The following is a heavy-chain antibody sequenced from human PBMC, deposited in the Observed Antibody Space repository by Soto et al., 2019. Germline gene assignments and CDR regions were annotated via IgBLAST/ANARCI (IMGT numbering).Heavy chain of an antibody. V-gene: IGHV3-7*01. CDR1: EFTFDQYY. CDR2: IKPDGSEQ. D-gene: IGHD1-20*01. Sequence: PGGSLRLSCAASEFTFDQYYMTWVRQAPGKGPEWVANIKPDGSEQYYVDSVKGRFTISRDNANNSLNLQMNSLRAEDTAVYFCARGNWNYYYGFDVWGKGTTVTVSS. CDR3: ARGNWNYYYGFDV. J-gene: IGHJ6*04.